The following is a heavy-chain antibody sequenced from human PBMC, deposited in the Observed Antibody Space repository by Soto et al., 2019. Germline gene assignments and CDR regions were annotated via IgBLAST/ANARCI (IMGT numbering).Heavy chain of an antibody. J-gene: IGHJ4*02. Sequence: GGSLRLSCAASGFTFSGFGMHCVRQAPGKGLEWVAIIWYDGSDKYYADSVKGRFTISRDNSKNTLYLQMNSLRAEDTAVYHCAFGNLSYYFDFWGQGTPVTVSS. CDR1: GFTFSGFG. D-gene: IGHD3-16*01. V-gene: IGHV3-33*01. CDR3: AFGNLSYYFDF. CDR2: IWYDGSDK.